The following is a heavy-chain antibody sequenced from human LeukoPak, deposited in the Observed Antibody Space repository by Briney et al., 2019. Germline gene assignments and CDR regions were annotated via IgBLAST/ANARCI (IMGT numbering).Heavy chain of an antibody. Sequence: SETLSLTCTVSGGSISSYCWSWIRQPAGKGLEWIGRIYTSGSTNYNPSLKSRVTISVDTSKNQFSLKLSSVTAADTAVYYCATSQQYYGSGSYYDYWGQGTLVTVSS. CDR1: GGSISSYC. V-gene: IGHV4-4*07. CDR2: IYTSGST. J-gene: IGHJ4*02. CDR3: ATSQQYYGSGSYYDY. D-gene: IGHD3-10*01.